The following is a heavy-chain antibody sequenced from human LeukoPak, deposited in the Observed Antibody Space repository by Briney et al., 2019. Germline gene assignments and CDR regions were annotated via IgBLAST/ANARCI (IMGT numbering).Heavy chain of an antibody. Sequence: SGPTLVNPTQTLTLTYTFSGFSLSTSGVGVGWIRQPPGKALEWLALIYWDDDWRYSPSLKSRLTIAKDTSKDQVVLTMTNMDPVDTATYYCAQRLVVRDAFDIWGQGTMVTVSS. CDR3: AQRLVVRDAFDI. V-gene: IGHV2-5*02. D-gene: IGHD3-22*01. J-gene: IGHJ3*02. CDR1: GFSLSTSGVG. CDR2: IYWDDDW.